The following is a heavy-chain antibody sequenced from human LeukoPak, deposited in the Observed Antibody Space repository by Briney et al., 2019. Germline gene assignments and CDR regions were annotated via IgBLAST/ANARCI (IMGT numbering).Heavy chain of an antibody. CDR2: IYHSGST. V-gene: IGHV4-4*02. D-gene: IGHD6-6*01. J-gene: IGHJ4*02. CDR3: ARGRRLSSIAARPYDY. Sequence: SGTLSLTCAVSGGSISSSNWWSWVRQPPGKGLEWIGEIYHSGSTNYNPSLKSRVTISVDKSKNQFSLKLSSVTAADTAVYYCARGRRLSSIAARPYDYWGQGTLVTVSS. CDR1: GGSISSSNW.